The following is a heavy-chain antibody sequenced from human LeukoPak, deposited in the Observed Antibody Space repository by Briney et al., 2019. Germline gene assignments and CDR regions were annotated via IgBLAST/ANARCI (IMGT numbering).Heavy chain of an antibody. CDR3: AKVPNYDFWSGYNYYGMDV. CDR2: ISGSGGST. CDR1: GFTFSSYA. J-gene: IGHJ6*02. Sequence: PGGSLRLSCAASGFTFSSYAMSWVRQAPGKGLEWVSAISGSGGSTYYADSVKGRFTISRDNSKNTLYLQMNSLRAEDTAVYYCAKVPNYDFWSGYNYYGMDVWCQGTTVTVSS. V-gene: IGHV3-23*01. D-gene: IGHD3-3*01.